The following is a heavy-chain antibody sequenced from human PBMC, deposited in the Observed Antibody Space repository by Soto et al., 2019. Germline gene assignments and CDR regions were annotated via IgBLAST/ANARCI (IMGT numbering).Heavy chain of an antibody. Sequence: SETLSLTCTVSGGSISSYYWSWIRQPPGKGLEWIGYIYYSGSTNYNPSLKSRVTISVDTSKNQFSLKLSSVTAADTAVYYCARESRGFDYWGQLTLVTVSS. D-gene: IGHD2-2*01. J-gene: IGHJ4*02. CDR3: ARESRGFDY. V-gene: IGHV4-59*01. CDR1: GGSISSYY. CDR2: IYYSGST.